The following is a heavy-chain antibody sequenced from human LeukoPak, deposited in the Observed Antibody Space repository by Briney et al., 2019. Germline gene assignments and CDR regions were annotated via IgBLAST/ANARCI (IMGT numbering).Heavy chain of an antibody. D-gene: IGHD2-15*01. V-gene: IGHV3-23*01. Sequence: GGSLRLSCAASGFSFSIYAMSWVCQAPGKGLEWVSAIGGSGRTTYYADSVKGRFTISRDNSKNTLYLQMNSLRAADTAVYYCAKDTCSGGSCYSGFDYWGQGTLVTVSS. CDR1: GFSFSIYA. CDR2: IGGSGRTT. CDR3: AKDTCSGGSCYSGFDY. J-gene: IGHJ4*02.